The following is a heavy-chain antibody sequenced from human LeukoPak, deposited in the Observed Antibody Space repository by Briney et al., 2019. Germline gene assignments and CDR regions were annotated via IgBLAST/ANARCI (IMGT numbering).Heavy chain of an antibody. CDR1: GGSFSGYY. D-gene: IGHD6-13*01. Sequence: SETLSLTCAVYGGSFSGYYWSWIRQPPGKGLEWIGEIYHSGSTNYNPSLKSRVTISVDKSKNQFSLKLSSVTAADTAVYYCAGGTAAGLNWGQGTLVTVSS. CDR2: IYHSGST. V-gene: IGHV4-34*01. J-gene: IGHJ4*02. CDR3: AGGTAAGLN.